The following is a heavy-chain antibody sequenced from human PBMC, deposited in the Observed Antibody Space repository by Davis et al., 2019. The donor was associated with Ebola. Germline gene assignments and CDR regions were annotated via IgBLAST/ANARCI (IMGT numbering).Heavy chain of an antibody. CDR1: GFTFSSYG. J-gene: IGHJ4*02. V-gene: IGHV3-30*02. CDR3: ARGNYYGFDY. D-gene: IGHD1-26*01. CDR2: IRYDGSNK. Sequence: GESLKISCAASGFTFSSYGMHWVRQAPGKGLEWVAFIRYDGSNKYYADSVKGRFTISRDNSKNTLYLQMNSLRAEDTAIYYCARGNYYGFDYWGQGTLVKVSS.